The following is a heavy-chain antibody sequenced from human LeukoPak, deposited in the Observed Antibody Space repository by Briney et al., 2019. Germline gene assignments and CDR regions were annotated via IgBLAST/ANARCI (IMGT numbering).Heavy chain of an antibody. D-gene: IGHD3-10*01. V-gene: IGHV4-4*02. CDR3: ARVVRGAWFDP. CDR1: GGSISSSDW. J-gene: IGHJ5*02. Sequence: SETLSLTCAVSGGSISSSDWWSWVRQPPGKGLEWIGEIYHSGSTNYNPSLKSRVTISVDKSKNQFSLKLSSVTAADSAVYYCARVVRGAWFDPWGQGTLVAVSS. CDR2: IYHSGST.